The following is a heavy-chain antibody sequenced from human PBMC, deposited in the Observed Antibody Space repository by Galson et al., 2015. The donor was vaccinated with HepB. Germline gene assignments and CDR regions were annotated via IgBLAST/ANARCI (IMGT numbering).Heavy chain of an antibody. D-gene: IGHD3-10*01. CDR1: GYIFANYY. CDR3: ARDSGPTRGMLKVGAKKPGYNWIDP. CDR2: INPNTGAT. V-gene: IGHV1-2*06. J-gene: IGHJ5*02. Sequence: SVKVSCKASGYIFANYYIYWVRQAPGQGLEWMGRINPNTGATNYLQKFQDRVTMTRDTSISTAYMHLSSLRSDDTAIYYCARDSGPTRGMLKVGAKKPGYNWIDPWGQGTLVTVSS.